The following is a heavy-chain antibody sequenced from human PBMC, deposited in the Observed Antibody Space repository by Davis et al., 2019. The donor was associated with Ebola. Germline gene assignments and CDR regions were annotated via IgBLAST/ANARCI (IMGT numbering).Heavy chain of an antibody. CDR1: GFSFSTYG. Sequence: GESLKISCAASGFSFSTYGMHWVRQAPGKGLEWVAVISYDGSRKYYADSVKGRFTISRDNSTNTVYLQMNSLRADDTAVYYCAKDGTAMIDYYFDSWGQGTLVTVSS. V-gene: IGHV3-30*18. CDR2: ISYDGSRK. J-gene: IGHJ4*02. CDR3: AKDGTAMIDYYFDS. D-gene: IGHD2-2*01.